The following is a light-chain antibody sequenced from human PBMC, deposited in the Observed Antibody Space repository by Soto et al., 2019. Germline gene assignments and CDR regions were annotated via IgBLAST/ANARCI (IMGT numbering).Light chain of an antibody. V-gene: IGLV2-23*01. CDR1: SSDVGNYNF. CDR3: CSHASTNTYV. Sequence: QSALTQPAAVSGSPGQSITISCSGTSSDVGNYNFVSWFQQHPGRAPKLMIYEGSKRPSGVSNRFSGSKSGNTASLTISGLQTEDEAAYYCCSHASTNTYVFGTGTKLTVL. CDR2: EGS. J-gene: IGLJ1*01.